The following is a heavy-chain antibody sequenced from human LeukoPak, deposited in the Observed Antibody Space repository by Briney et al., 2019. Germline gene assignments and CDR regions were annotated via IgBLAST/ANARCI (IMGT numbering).Heavy chain of an antibody. CDR1: GGSFSGYY. V-gene: IGHV4-34*01. Sequence: PSETLSLTCAVYGGSFSGYYWSWIRQPPGKGLEWIGEINHSGSTNYNPSLKSRVTISVDTSKNQFSLKLSSVTAADTAVYYCARDYGSGYDSLFHFDYWGQGTLVTVSS. CDR3: ARDYGSGYDSLFHFDY. D-gene: IGHD5-12*01. CDR2: INHSGST. J-gene: IGHJ4*02.